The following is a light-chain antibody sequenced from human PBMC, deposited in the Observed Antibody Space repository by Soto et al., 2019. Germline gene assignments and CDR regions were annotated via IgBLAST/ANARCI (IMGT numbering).Light chain of an antibody. V-gene: IGLV2-23*01. J-gene: IGLJ2*01. CDR1: SSDVGSYNL. CDR2: EGS. CDR3: CSYAGSSLVV. Sequence: QSALTQPASVSGSPGQSITISCTGTSSDVGSYNLVSWYQQHPGKAPKLMIYEGSKRPSGVSNRFSGSKSGNTASLTISGVQAEDEADYYCCSYAGSSLVVFGGGTQLTVL.